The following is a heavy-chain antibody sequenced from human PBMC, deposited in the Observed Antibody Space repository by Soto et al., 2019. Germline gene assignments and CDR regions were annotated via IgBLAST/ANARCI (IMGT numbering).Heavy chain of an antibody. CDR2: IRSKANSYAT. V-gene: IGHV3-73*01. J-gene: IGHJ4*02. CDR1: GFTFSGSA. CDR3: AKEMIASTVADFFDY. D-gene: IGHD6-19*01. Sequence: GGSLRLSCAASGFTFSGSAMHWVRQASGKGLEWVGRIRSKANSYATAYAASVKGRFTISRDDSKNTAYLQMPNLRADDTAIYYCAKEMIASTVADFFDYWGQGTLVTVSS.